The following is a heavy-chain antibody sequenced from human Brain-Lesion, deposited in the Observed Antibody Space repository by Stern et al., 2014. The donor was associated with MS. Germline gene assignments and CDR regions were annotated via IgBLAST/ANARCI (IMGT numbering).Heavy chain of an antibody. V-gene: IGHV3-74*02. J-gene: IGHJ5*01. CDR3: ARGERWFDS. D-gene: IGHD3-10*01. CDR2: VNNDGRRT. CDR1: GFTLSTNW. Sequence: EVPLVESGGGLVQPGGSLRLSCAASGFTLSTNWMHWVRQGPGKGMVWVARVNNDGRRTSYADSVKGRFTMSRDNAKNTLYLQMNSLRVEDTAIYYCARGERWFDSWGQGTLVTVSS.